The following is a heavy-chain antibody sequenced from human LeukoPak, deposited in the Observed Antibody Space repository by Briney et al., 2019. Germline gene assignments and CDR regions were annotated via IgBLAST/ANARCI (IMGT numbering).Heavy chain of an antibody. D-gene: IGHD5-18*01. CDR1: GLTFSSYW. V-gene: IGHV3-7*01. J-gene: IGHJ4*02. CDR2: IKQDGSEK. CDR3: ARDGVDTAIPFDY. Sequence: GGSLRLSCVASGLTFSSYWMSWVRQAPGKGLEWVANIKQDGSEKYYVDSVKGRFTISRDNAKNSLYLQMNSLRAEDTAVYYCARDGVDTAIPFDYWGQGTLVTASS.